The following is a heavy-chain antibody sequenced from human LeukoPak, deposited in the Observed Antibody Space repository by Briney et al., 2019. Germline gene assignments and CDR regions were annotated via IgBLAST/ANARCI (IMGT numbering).Heavy chain of an antibody. D-gene: IGHD3-22*01. CDR1: GYTLTELS. Sequence: ASVKVSCKVSGYTLTELSMHWVRQAPGKGLEWMGGFDPEDGETIYAQKFQGRVTMTEDTSTDTAYMELSSLRSEDTAVYYCATAAYYDSSGYYSYYFDYWGQGTLVTVSS. CDR3: ATAAYYDSSGYYSYYFDY. V-gene: IGHV1-24*01. J-gene: IGHJ4*02. CDR2: FDPEDGET.